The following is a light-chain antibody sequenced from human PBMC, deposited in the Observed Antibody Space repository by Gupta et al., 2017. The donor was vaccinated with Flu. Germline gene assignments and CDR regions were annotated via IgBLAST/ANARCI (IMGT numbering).Light chain of an antibody. CDR2: QDN. CDR3: QAWDSSTSYV. V-gene: IGLV3-1*01. CDR1: DWGDKY. J-gene: IGLJ1*01. Sequence: SYELTQPPSVSVSPGQTASITCSGDDWGDKYIYWYQHKSGQSPIVVIYQDNNRPAGIPGRFSGSHSGTTATLTISGTQPMEEADYYCQAWDSSTSYVFGTGTKVTVL.